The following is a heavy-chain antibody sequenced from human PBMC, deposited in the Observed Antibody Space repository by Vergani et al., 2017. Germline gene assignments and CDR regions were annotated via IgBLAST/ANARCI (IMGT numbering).Heavy chain of an antibody. V-gene: IGHV4-34*01. CDR1: GGSFSGYY. CDR2: INHSGST. D-gene: IGHD2-15*01. J-gene: IGHJ6*02. Sequence: QVQLQQWGAGLLKPSETLSLTCAVYGGSFSGYYWSWTRQPPGKGLEWIGEINHSGSTNYNPSLKSRVTISVDTSKNQFSLKLSSVTAADTAVYYGASWWGPDYYGMDVWGQGTTVTVSS. CDR3: ASWWGPDYYGMDV.